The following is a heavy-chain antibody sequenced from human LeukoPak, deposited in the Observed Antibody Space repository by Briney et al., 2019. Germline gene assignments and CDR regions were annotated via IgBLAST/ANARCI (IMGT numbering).Heavy chain of an antibody. Sequence: SETLSLTCAVYGGSFSGYYWSWIRQPPGKGLEWIGEINHSGSTNYNPSLKSRVTISVDTSKNQFSLKLSSVTAADTAVYYCARVAPFLEWLLSARYYFDYWGQGTLVTVSS. D-gene: IGHD3-3*01. CDR2: INHSGST. J-gene: IGHJ4*02. CDR1: GGSFSGYY. V-gene: IGHV4-34*01. CDR3: ARVAPFLEWLLSARYYFDY.